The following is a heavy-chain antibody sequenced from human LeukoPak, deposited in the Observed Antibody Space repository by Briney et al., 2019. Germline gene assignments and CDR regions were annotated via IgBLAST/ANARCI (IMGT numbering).Heavy chain of an antibody. J-gene: IGHJ4*02. D-gene: IGHD3-10*01. CDR2: IYHSGST. V-gene: IGHV4-4*02. Sequence: SETLSLTCAVSGGSISISNWWSWVRQPPGKGLEWIGEIYHSGSTNYNPSLKSRVPLSVDKSKNKFSVKLTSVTAADTSVLYCARDNGSSNPPHFDYWGQGTLVTVSS. CDR1: GGSISISNW. CDR3: ARDNGSSNPPHFDY.